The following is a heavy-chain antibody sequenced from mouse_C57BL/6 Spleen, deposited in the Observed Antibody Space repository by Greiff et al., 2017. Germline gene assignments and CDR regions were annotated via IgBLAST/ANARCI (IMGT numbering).Heavy chain of an antibody. J-gene: IGHJ4*01. D-gene: IGHD1-1*01. V-gene: IGHV1-53*01. CDR3: ARAYGSSPYYAMDY. Sequence: QVQLQQPGTELVKPGASVKLSCKASGYTFTSYWMHWVKQRPGQGLEWIGNINPSNGGTNYNEQFKSKAPLTVDKSSSTAYMQLSSLTSEYSAVYYCARAYGSSPYYAMDYWGQGTSVTVSS. CDR1: GYTFTSYW. CDR2: INPSNGGT.